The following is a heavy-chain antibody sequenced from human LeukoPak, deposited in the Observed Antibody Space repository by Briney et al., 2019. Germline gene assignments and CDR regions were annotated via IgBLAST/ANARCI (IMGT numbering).Heavy chain of an antibody. D-gene: IGHD3-10*01. CDR2: IYYSGST. CDR3: ARLLWLGWS. CDR1: GGSISSSSYY. J-gene: IGHJ5*02. V-gene: IGHV4-39*07. Sequence: NPSETLSLTCTVSGGSISSSSYYWGWIRQPPGKGLERIGSIYYSGSTYYNPSLKSRVTISVDTSKNQFSLKLSSVTAADTAVYYCARLLWLGWSWGQGTLVTVSS.